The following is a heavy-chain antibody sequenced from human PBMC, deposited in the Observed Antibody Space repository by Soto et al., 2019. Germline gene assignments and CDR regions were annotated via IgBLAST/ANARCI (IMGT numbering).Heavy chain of an antibody. Sequence: GASVKVSRKASGGTFSSYTISWVRQAPGQGLEWMGRIIPILGIANYAQKFQGRVTITADKSTSTAYMELSSLRAEDTAVYYCASSLMMVAATPHPGAFDIWGQGTRVTVSS. D-gene: IGHD2-15*01. J-gene: IGHJ3*02. CDR3: ASSLMMVAATPHPGAFDI. CDR2: IIPILGIA. CDR1: GGTFSSYT. V-gene: IGHV1-69*02.